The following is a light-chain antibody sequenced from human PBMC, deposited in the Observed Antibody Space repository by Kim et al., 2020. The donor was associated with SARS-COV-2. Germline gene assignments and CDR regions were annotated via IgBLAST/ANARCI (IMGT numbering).Light chain of an antibody. J-gene: IGLJ2*01. CDR3: QVWESRTDHVI. V-gene: IGLV3-21*01. CDR2: YDS. CDR1: DIEKKS. Sequence: APGETATITCGGEDIEKKSVDWYQQRPGQAPVLFIYYDSGRPSGVPERFSGSNSGNTATLTIRGVEAGDEADYYCQVWESRTDHVIFGGGTQLTVL.